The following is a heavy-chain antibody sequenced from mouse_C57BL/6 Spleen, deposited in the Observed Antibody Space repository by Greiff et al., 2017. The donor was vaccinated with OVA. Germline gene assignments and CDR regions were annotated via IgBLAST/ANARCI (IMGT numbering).Heavy chain of an antibody. J-gene: IGHJ1*03. Sequence: QVQLQQSGAELVKPGASVKISCKASGYAFSSYWMNWVKQRPGKGLEWIGQIYPGDGDTNYNGKFKGKATLTADKSSSTAYMQLSSLTSEDSAVYFCARWGVSGNWYFDVWGTGTTVTVSS. V-gene: IGHV1-80*01. CDR1: GYAFSSYW. CDR2: IYPGDGDT. CDR3: ARWGVSGNWYFDV.